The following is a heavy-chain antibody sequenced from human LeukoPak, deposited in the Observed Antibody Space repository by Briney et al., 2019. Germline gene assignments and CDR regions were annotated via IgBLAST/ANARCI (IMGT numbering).Heavy chain of an antibody. Sequence: PSETLSLTCTVSGGSISSGGYYWSWIRQHPGKGLEWIGYIYYSGSTYYNPSLKSRVTISVDTSKNQFSLKLSSVTAADTAVYYCARGTVAATYYYYGMDVWGKGTTVTVSS. V-gene: IGHV4-31*03. CDR1: GGSISSGGYY. CDR3: ARGTVAATYYYYGMDV. CDR2: IYYSGST. D-gene: IGHD2-15*01. J-gene: IGHJ6*04.